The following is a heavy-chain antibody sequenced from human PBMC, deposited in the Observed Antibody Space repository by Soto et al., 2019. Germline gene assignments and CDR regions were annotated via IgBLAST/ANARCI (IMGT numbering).Heavy chain of an antibody. V-gene: IGHV1-46*01. CDR1: GYTFTSYY. CDR3: ATSSSSSNYYYYGMDV. Sequence: ASVKVSCKASGYTFTSYYMHWVRQAPGQGLEWMGIINPSGGSTSYAQKFRGRVTMTRDTSTSTVYMELSSLRSEDTAVYYCATSSSSSNYYYYGMDVWGQGTTVTVSS. J-gene: IGHJ6*02. D-gene: IGHD6-6*01. CDR2: INPSGGST.